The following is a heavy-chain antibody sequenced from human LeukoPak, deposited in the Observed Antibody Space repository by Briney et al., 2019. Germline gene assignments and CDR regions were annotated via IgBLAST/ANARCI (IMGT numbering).Heavy chain of an antibody. V-gene: IGHV3-48*03. CDR2: ISGSGTSI. J-gene: IGHJ4*02. CDR3: ARMTMIEHY. D-gene: IGHD3-22*01. Sequence: GGSLRLSCAASGFTFSSYELNWVRQAPGKGLEWLSYISGSGTSIYYADSVKGRFTVSRDNAKNSLSLQLNSLRAEDTAVYYCARMTMIEHYWGQGTLVTVSS. CDR1: GFTFSSYE.